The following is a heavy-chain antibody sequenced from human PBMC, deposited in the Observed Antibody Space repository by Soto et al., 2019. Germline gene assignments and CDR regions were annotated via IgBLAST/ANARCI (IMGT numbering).Heavy chain of an antibody. CDR2: ISAYNGNT. Sequence: ASVKVSCKASGYTFTSYGISWVRQAPGQGLEWMGWISAYNGNTNYAQKLQGRVTMTTDTSTSTAYMELRSLRSDDTAVYYCARDSWSALNYYYYYYMDVWGKGTRVTVSS. CDR3: ARDSWSALNYYYYYYMDV. J-gene: IGHJ6*03. V-gene: IGHV1-18*01. CDR1: GYTFTSYG. D-gene: IGHD3-3*01.